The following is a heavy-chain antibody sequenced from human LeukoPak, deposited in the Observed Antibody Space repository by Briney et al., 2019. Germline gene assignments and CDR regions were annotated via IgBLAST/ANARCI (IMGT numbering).Heavy chain of an antibody. J-gene: IGHJ4*02. CDR1: GGSISSYY. Sequence: PSETLSLTCTVSGGSISSYYWSWIRQPPGKGLEWIGYMYYSGSTNYNPSLKSRVTISVDTSKNQFSLKLSSVTAADTAVYYCARERWLDYWGQGTLVTVSS. V-gene: IGHV4-59*01. CDR2: MYYSGST. CDR3: ARERWLDY. D-gene: IGHD4-23*01.